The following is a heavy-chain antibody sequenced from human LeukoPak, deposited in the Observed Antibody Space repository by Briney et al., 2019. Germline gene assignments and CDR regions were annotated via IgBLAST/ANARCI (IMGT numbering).Heavy chain of an antibody. V-gene: IGHV4-39*01. CDR1: GGSISSSSYY. CDR3: ARRIGYAMVDV. Sequence: PSVTLSLTWSASGGSISSSSYYWCWLSQHPRKRLEWIRSIFYSESTKYNPSLKSRITISIDRSKNQFTLKLSTVTPADTTVYYCARRIGYAMVDVWGQETMVSVS. CDR2: IFYSEST. D-gene: IGHD2-2*01. J-gene: IGHJ3*01.